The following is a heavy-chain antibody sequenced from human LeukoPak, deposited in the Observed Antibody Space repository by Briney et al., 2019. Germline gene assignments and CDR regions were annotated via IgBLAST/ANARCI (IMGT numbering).Heavy chain of an antibody. CDR1: GFTFSSYA. Sequence: GGSLRPSCAASGFTFSSYAMSWVRQAPGKGLKWVSTINNNGADTYYADSVKGRFTISRDNSYNTVSLQMNSLRAEDTAVYYCAKNPKYQLLFYYMDVWGKGTTVTVSS. V-gene: IGHV3-23*01. J-gene: IGHJ6*03. CDR2: INNNGADT. CDR3: AKNPKYQLLFYYMDV. D-gene: IGHD2-2*01.